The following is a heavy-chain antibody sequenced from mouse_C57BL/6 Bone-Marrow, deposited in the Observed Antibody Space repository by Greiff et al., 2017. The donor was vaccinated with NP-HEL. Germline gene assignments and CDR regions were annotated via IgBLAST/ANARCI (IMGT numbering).Heavy chain of an antibody. CDR1: GFSLSTSGMG. D-gene: IGHD6-1*01. J-gene: IGHJ1*03. Sequence: QVTLNECGPGILQSSQTLSLTCSFSGFSLSTSGMGVSWIRQPSGQGLEWLAHIYWDDDKRYNPSLKSRRTISKDTSRTQVFLKSTRVDTADTATCDWGRRGGAPWYFDVWGTGTTVTVSA. CDR2: IYWDDDK. CDR3: GRRGGAPWYFDV. V-gene: IGHV8-12*01.